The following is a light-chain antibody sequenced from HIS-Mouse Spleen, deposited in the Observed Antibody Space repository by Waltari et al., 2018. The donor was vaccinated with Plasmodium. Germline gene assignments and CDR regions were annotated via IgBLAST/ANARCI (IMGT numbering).Light chain of an antibody. CDR2: YAS. CDR3: HQSSSLPWT. V-gene: IGKV6-21*01. CDR1: QSIGSC. Sequence: EIVLTQSPDFQSVTPKEKVTITCRASQSIGSCLHWYQKKPDKSPKLLIKYASRSFVGVPSWFGGSGAGTDFTLTINSLEAEDAATYYCHQSSSLPWTFGQGTKVEIK. J-gene: IGKJ1*01.